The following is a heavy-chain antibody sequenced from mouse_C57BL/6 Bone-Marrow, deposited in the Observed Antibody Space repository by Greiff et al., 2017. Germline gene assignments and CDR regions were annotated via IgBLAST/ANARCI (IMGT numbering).Heavy chain of an antibody. CDR2: ISSGGSYT. Sequence: EVQVVESGGDLVKPGGSLKLSCAASGFTFSSYGMSWVRQTPDKRLEWVATISSGGSYTYYPDSVKGRFTISRANAKNTLYLQMSRLKSEDTAMYYCARHRYYGSSPYWYFDVWGTGTTVTVSS. J-gene: IGHJ1*03. CDR1: GFTFSSYG. CDR3: ARHRYYGSSPYWYFDV. V-gene: IGHV5-6*01. D-gene: IGHD1-1*01.